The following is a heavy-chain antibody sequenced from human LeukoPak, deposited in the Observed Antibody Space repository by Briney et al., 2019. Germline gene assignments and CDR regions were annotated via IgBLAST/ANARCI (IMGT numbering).Heavy chain of an antibody. J-gene: IGHJ6*02. CDR3: ARPLTAVTMTYYCYGLDV. Sequence: SETLSLTCTVSGGSITSYYWSWIRQPPGKGLEWIGYIYYSGRTNCNPSLKSRVTISVDTSKNQVSLKLSSVTAADTAVYYCARPLTAVTMTYYCYGLDVWGQGTAVTVSS. CDR2: IYYSGRT. D-gene: IGHD4-11*01. V-gene: IGHV4-59*01. CDR1: GGSITSYY.